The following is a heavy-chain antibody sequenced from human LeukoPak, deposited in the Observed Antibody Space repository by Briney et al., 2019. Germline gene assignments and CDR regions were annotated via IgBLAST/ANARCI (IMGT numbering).Heavy chain of an antibody. CDR3: ARERRVGADYYFDY. Sequence: GGSLRLSCAASGFTFDDYGMSWVRQAPGKGLEWISGVNWNGGSTGYADSVKGRFTISRDNAKNSLYLQMNSLRAEDTAVYYCARERRVGADYYFDYWGQGTLVTVSS. J-gene: IGHJ4*02. CDR1: GFTFDDYG. D-gene: IGHD1-26*01. CDR2: VNWNGGST. V-gene: IGHV3-20*04.